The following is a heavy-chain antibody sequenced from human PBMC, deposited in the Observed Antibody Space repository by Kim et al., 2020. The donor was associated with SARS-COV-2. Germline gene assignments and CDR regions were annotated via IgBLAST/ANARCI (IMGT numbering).Heavy chain of an antibody. J-gene: IGHJ5*02. Sequence: ADSQKGRFTVSRHNSKTTLYLQMKSLGAEDTAVYYCAGASGGSYYSWFDPWGQGTLVTVSS. D-gene: IGHD1-26*01. V-gene: IGHV3-30*01. CDR3: AGASGGSYYSWFDP.